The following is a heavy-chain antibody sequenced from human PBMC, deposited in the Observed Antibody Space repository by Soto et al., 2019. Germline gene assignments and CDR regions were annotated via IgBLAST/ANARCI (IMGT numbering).Heavy chain of an antibody. V-gene: IGHV4-59*11. D-gene: IGHD2-2*01. J-gene: IGHJ6*03. CDR1: GGSIISHY. CDR2: IYYSGRT. CDR3: ARGIVAVPAAMAYYYYYMDV. Sequence: PSETLSLTCTVSGGSIISHYWSRIRQPPGKGLEWIGYIYYSGRTIYNASLKSRVTISVDTSKNQFSLKLSSVTAAYTAVYYCARGIVAVPAAMAYYYYYMDVWGKGTTVTVSS.